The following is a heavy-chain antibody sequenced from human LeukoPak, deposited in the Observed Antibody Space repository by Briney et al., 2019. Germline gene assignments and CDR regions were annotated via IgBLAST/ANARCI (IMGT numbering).Heavy chain of an antibody. Sequence: GGSLRLSCAASGFTFSSDSMNWVRQAPGKGLEWVANIKHDGSERYYVDSVRGRFTISRDNAKNSLYLQMNSLRAEDTAVFYCARGYSSSPNWFDPWGQGTLVTVSS. J-gene: IGHJ5*02. D-gene: IGHD6-6*01. CDR2: IKHDGSER. CDR1: GFTFSSDS. V-gene: IGHV3-7*01. CDR3: ARGYSSSPNWFDP.